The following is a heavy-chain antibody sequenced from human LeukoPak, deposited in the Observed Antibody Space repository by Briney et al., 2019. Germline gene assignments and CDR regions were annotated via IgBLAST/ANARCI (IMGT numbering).Heavy chain of an antibody. CDR3: AKGVAAADL. J-gene: IGHJ4*02. Sequence: GGSLRLSCAASGFTFSDHYMDWVRQAPGKGLEWVSAISGSGGSTYYADSVKGRFTISRDNSKNTLYLQMNSLRAEDTAVYYCAKGVAAADLWGQGTLVTVSS. V-gene: IGHV3-23*01. D-gene: IGHD6-13*01. CDR1: GFTFSDHY. CDR2: ISGSGGST.